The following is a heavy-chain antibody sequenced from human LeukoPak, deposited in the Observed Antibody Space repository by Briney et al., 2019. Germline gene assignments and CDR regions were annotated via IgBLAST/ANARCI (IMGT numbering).Heavy chain of an antibody. D-gene: IGHD4-23*01. CDR3: AKDGGNYYIDY. J-gene: IGHJ4*02. CDR2: ISHDGSTK. V-gene: IGHV3-30*18. Sequence: PGRSLRLSCAASGVTLSSYVMHWVRQAPGKGLEWMAFISHDGSTKLYADSVKGRFTISRDNPKNTMFLQMNSLRPEDTAVYFCAKDGGNYYIDYWGQGTLVTVSS. CDR1: GVTLSSYV.